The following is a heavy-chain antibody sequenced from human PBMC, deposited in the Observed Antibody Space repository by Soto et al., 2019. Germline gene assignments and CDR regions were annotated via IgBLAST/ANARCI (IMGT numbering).Heavy chain of an antibody. J-gene: IGHJ6*02. CDR3: AREEVSARKHYGMDV. CDR1: GFTFSSYA. CDR2: ISYDGSNK. Sequence: QVQLVESGGGVVQPGRSLRLSCAASGFTFSSYAMQWVRQAPGKGLEWVAIISYDGSNKYYADSVKGRFTISRDNSKNPLYLQMNSLIAEDTAVYYCAREEVSARKHYGMDVWGQGTTVTVSS. D-gene: IGHD1-20*01. V-gene: IGHV3-30-3*01.